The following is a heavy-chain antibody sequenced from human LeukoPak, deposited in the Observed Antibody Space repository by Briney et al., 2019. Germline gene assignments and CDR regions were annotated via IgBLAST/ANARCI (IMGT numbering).Heavy chain of an antibody. CDR3: ARSAYYYDSSGHWYFDL. CDR1: GGSISSSSYY. Sequence: PSETLSLTCTVSGGSISSSSYYWGWIRQPPGKGLEWIGSIYYSGSTYYNPSLKSRVTLSVDTSKHQFSLKLSSVTAAETAVYYCARSAYYYDSSGHWYFDLWGRGTLVTVSS. D-gene: IGHD3-22*01. V-gene: IGHV4-39*01. J-gene: IGHJ2*01. CDR2: IYYSGST.